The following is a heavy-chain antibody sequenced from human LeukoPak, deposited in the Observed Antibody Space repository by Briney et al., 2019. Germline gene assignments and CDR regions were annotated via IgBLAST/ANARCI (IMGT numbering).Heavy chain of an antibody. Sequence: PGGSLRPSCAASGFTFSSYSMNWVRQAPGKGLEWVSSISSSSSYIYYADSVKGRFTISRDNAKNSLYLQMNSLRAEDTAVYYCARALGSYTAFDYWGQGTLVTVSS. CDR3: ARALGSYTAFDY. V-gene: IGHV3-21*01. CDR1: GFTFSSYS. D-gene: IGHD1-26*01. CDR2: ISSSSSYI. J-gene: IGHJ4*02.